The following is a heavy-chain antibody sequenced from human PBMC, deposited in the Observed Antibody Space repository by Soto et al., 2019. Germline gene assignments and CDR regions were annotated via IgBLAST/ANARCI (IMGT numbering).Heavy chain of an antibody. CDR1: GDSINSGDYY. Sequence: QVLLQESGPGLVKASQTLSVTCTLSGDSINSGDYYWSWIRQPPGKGLEWMGYIHYIGNTYYNPSLESRLTISVDTSKNQFSLKLSSVTVADTAVYFCATYDATGHRYWGPGTLVTVSS. J-gene: IGHJ4*02. CDR2: IHYIGNT. D-gene: IGHD3-9*01. V-gene: IGHV4-30-4*01. CDR3: ATYDATGHRY.